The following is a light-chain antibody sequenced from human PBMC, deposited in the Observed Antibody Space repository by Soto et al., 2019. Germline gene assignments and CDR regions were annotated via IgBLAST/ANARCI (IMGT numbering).Light chain of an antibody. V-gene: IGKV3-20*01. CDR2: GAS. Sequence: VLTQSPGSLSLSPGERATLSCRASEVVTTNFIAWYQQQPGQPPRLLIFGASSRAAGIPDRFTGIGSGTDFSLAISRLEPEDSAVYFCHYYGHGVVTFGQGTKLEI. CDR3: HYYGHGVVT. J-gene: IGKJ2*01. CDR1: EVVTTNF.